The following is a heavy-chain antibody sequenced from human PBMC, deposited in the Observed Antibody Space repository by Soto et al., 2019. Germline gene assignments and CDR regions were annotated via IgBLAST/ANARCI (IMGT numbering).Heavy chain of an antibody. D-gene: IGHD2-8*01. CDR2: IYTSGNT. V-gene: IGHV4-4*07. Sequence: PSETLSLTCTVSGGSVTSYYWSWIRQPAGKGLDWIGRIYTSGNTDYTPSLKSRVTMSIDTSKNQFSLKLNSVTAADTAVYYCARDGVGPHGMDVWGQGTTVS. CDR1: GGSVTSYY. J-gene: IGHJ6*02. CDR3: ARDGVGPHGMDV.